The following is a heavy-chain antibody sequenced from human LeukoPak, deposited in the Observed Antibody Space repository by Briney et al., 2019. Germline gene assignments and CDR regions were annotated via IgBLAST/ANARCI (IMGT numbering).Heavy chain of an antibody. CDR2: ISGGGTST. Sequence: GGSLRLSCAASGFTFSSYAMSWVRQAPGKGLEWVSVISGGGTSTYYADSVKGRFTISKDNSRNTLYLQMNSLRAEDTAVYYRAKTFIAVANPIDYWGQGTLVTVSS. CDR1: GFTFSSYA. J-gene: IGHJ4*02. D-gene: IGHD6-19*01. CDR3: AKTFIAVANPIDY. V-gene: IGHV3-23*01.